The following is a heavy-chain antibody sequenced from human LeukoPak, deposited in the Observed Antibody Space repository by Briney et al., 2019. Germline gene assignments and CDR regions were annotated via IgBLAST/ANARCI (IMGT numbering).Heavy chain of an antibody. D-gene: IGHD2-15*01. CDR1: GYTFANYA. J-gene: IGHJ4*02. CDR3: AREERSLYCSGGSCYPSHFDY. V-gene: IGHV1-18*01. CDR2: ISAYSGDT. Sequence: ASVKVSCKASGYTFANYAISWLRQAPGQGLEWMGWISAYSGDTNYPQRLQGRLTMTTDTSTSTAYMELSSLRSEDTAVYYCAREERSLYCSGGSCYPSHFDYWGQGTLVTVSS.